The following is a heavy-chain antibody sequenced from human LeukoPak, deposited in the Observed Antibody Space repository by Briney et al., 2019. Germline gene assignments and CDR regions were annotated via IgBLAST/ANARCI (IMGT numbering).Heavy chain of an antibody. D-gene: IGHD3-22*01. J-gene: IGHJ4*02. CDR1: GFTVSSNY. CDR2: IYSGGST. V-gene: IGHV3-53*01. CDR3: TTTMIVVSPLGY. Sequence: GGSLRLSCAASGFTVSSNYMSWVRQAPGKGLEWVSVIYSGGSTYYADSVKGRFTISRDNFKNTLYLQMNSLKTEDTAVYYCTTTMIVVSPLGYWGQGTLVTVSS.